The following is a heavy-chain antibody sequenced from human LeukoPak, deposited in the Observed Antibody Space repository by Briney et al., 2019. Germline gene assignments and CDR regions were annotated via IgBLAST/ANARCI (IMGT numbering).Heavy chain of an antibody. J-gene: IGHJ4*02. Sequence: GGSLRLSCAASGFTFSSYAMSWVRKAPGKGLEWVSAISGSGGSTYYADSVKGRFTISRDNSKNTLYLQMNSLRAEDTAVYYCARADLGYFYDYWGQGTLVTVSS. CDR1: GFTFSSYA. CDR3: ARADLGYFYDY. D-gene: IGHD3-10*01. V-gene: IGHV3-23*01. CDR2: ISGSGGST.